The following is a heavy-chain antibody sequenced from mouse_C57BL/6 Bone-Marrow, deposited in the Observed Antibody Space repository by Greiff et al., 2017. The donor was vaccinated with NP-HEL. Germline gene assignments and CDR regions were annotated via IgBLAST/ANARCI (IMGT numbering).Heavy chain of an antibody. CDR2: IIPNHFGT. CDR3: ARFYYYGSSLHWYFDV. CDR1: GYTFTDYY. V-gene: IGHV1-26*01. J-gene: IGHJ1*03. Sequence: EVLLQQSGPELVKPGASVKISCKSSGYTFTDYYMNWVQQSHGTILEWIGDIIPNHFGTSSNQKSTVKATLTVDKSSSTAYMELRSLTSEDSAVYYCARFYYYGSSLHWYFDVWGTGTTVTVSS. D-gene: IGHD1-1*01.